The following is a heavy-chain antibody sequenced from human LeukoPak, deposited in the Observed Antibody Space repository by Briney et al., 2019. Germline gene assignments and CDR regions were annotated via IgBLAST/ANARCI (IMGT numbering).Heavy chain of an antibody. J-gene: IGHJ4*02. V-gene: IGHV3-53*01. Sequence: PGGSLRLSCAASGFTVSSNYMSWVRQAPGKGLEWVSVIYSGGDTYYADSVKGRFTISRDNSKNTLYLQMNSLRAEDTAVYYCARGTGPRKCGNCYFDYWGQGTLVTVSS. CDR3: ARGTGPRKCGNCYFDY. D-gene: IGHD2-21*01. CDR1: GFTVSSNY. CDR2: IYSGGDT.